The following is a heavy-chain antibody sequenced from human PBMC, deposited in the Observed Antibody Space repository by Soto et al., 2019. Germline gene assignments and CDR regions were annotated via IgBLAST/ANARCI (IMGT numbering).Heavy chain of an antibody. J-gene: IGHJ3*01. CDR2: IYWNDDT. D-gene: IGHD3-10*01. CDR1: GFSLTTSGVG. V-gene: IGHV2-5*01. Sequence: TQTLTLTCTFSGFSLTTSGVGVGWIRQPPGKALEWLALIYWNDDTRYSPSLKNRVTITTDTSKNQVVLTMTDMDPVDTATYYCARRLTVVPLAFDLWGQGTMVTVSS. CDR3: ARRLTVVPLAFDL.